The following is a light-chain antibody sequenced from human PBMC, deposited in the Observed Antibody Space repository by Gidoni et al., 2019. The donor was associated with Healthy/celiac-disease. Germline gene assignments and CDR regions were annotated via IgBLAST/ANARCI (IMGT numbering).Light chain of an antibody. Sequence: ELVFTQSPAALSLSPAERATPSCRASQSVSSYLSWYQQTPGQAPRLLIYDASNSAPGIPARFSGSWSGTDFTLTISSLEPEDFAVYYCQQRSNWPPGFGGGTKVEIK. J-gene: IGKJ4*01. V-gene: IGKV3-11*01. CDR1: QSVSSY. CDR3: QQRSNWPPG. CDR2: DAS.